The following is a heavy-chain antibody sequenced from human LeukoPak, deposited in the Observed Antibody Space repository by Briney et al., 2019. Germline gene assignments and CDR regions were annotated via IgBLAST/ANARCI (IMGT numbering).Heavy chain of an antibody. Sequence: GGSLKLSCAVSGFTFSSYWMNWVRQAPGKGLEWVASIRQDGGEKSYVDSVKGRFTISRDNTKNSLYLQINSLRAEDTAVYYCARDGTAAGLYFDLWGQGTLVTVSS. CDR1: GFTFSSYW. V-gene: IGHV3-7*01. J-gene: IGHJ4*01. CDR3: ARDGTAAGLYFDL. CDR2: IRQDGGEK. D-gene: IGHD6-13*01.